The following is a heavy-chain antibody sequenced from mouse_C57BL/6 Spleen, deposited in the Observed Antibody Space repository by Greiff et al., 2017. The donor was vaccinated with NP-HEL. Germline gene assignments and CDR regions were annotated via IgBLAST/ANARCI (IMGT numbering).Heavy chain of an antibody. CDR1: GFTFSSYA. Sequence: EVKLMESGEGLVKPGGSLKLSCAASGFTFSSYAMSWVRQTPEKRLEWVAYISSGGDYTYYADTVKGRFTISRDNARNTLYLQMSSLKSEDTAMYYCTRVGLLLRYYAMDYWGQGTSVTVSS. CDR2: ISSGGDYT. V-gene: IGHV5-9-1*02. D-gene: IGHD1-1*01. J-gene: IGHJ4*01. CDR3: TRVGLLLRYYAMDY.